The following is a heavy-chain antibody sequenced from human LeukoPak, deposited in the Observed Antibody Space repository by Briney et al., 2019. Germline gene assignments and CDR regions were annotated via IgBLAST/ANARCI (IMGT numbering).Heavy chain of an antibody. Sequence: GGSLRLSCAASGFTFSSYSMNWVRQAPGKGLEWASFISSSSRYIYYADSVKGRFTISRDNAKNSLYLQMNSLRVEDTAVYYCARGNGWGRYYFDSWGQGTLATVSS. CDR2: ISSSSRYI. V-gene: IGHV3-21*01. D-gene: IGHD6-19*01. J-gene: IGHJ4*02. CDR3: ARGNGWGRYYFDS. CDR1: GFTFSSYS.